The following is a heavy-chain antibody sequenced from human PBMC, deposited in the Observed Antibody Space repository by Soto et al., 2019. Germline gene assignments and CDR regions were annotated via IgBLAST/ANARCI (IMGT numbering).Heavy chain of an antibody. CDR1: KFTFSRCD. D-gene: IGHD2-2*01. Sequence: QVQLVESGGGVVQPGRSLRLSCAASKFTFSRCDISGVRQAPGKGLEWVTLTSNDGTIKNHIASVKGRFTLSRDNSKNPLCLYINNLRVEGRAMYWCAKSAGQAIDAFCCGPRSRTGLVRFESARDAFDLWGQETMVTVSS. CDR3: AKSAGQAIDAFCCGPRSRTGLVRFESARDAFDL. J-gene: IGHJ3*01. V-gene: IGHV3-30*18. CDR2: TSNDGTIK.